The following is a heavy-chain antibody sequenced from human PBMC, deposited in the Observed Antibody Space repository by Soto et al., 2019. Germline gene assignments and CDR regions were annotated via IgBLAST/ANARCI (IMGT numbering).Heavy chain of an antibody. V-gene: IGHV1-18*04. CDR3: VRDDGGLVRYYYHGMDV. D-gene: IGHD6-6*01. CDR1: GYTLTGYG. J-gene: IGHJ6*02. Sequence: QVQLVQSGGEVKKPGASVKVSCKASGYTLTGYGISWVRQAPGQRLEWMGWISSYNGNTNYAHKFHDRVTMTTDTSPSTVYMELRSLRSDDTAVYYCVRDDGGLVRYYYHGMDVWGQGTTVTVSS. CDR2: ISSYNGNT.